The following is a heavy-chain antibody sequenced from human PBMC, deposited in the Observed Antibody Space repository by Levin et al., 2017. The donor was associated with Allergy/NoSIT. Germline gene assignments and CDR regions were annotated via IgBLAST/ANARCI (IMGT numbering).Heavy chain of an antibody. Sequence: GGSLRLSCAASGFTFSSYAMHWVRQAPGKGLEWVAVISYDGSNKYYADSVKGRFTISRDNSKNTLYLQMNSLRAEDTAVYYCARGDSLSGGGYWGQGTLVTVSS. J-gene: IGHJ4*02. D-gene: IGHD3-10*01. CDR2: ISYDGSNK. CDR1: GFTFSSYA. CDR3: ARGDSLSGGGY. V-gene: IGHV3-30*04.